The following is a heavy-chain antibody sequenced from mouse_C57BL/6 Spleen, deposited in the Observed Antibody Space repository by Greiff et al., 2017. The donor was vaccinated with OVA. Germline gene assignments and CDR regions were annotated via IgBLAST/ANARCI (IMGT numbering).Heavy chain of an antibody. V-gene: IGHV1-53*01. CDR1: GYTFTSYW. CDR3: AREGIYYYGTKVDY. J-gene: IGHJ2*01. Sequence: VQLQQSGTELVKPGASVKLSCKASGYTFTSYWMHWVKQRPGQGLEWIGNINPSNGGTNYNEKFKSKATLTVDKSSSTAYMQLSSLTSEDSAVYYCAREGIYYYGTKVDYWGQGTTLTVSS. CDR2: INPSNGGT. D-gene: IGHD1-1*01.